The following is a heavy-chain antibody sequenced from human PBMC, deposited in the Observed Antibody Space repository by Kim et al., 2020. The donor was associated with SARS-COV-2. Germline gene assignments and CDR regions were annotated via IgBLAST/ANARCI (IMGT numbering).Heavy chain of an antibody. CDR1: GGSISSSSYY. CDR3: AGLWSAYYYYYYGMDV. D-gene: IGHD3-10*02. J-gene: IGHJ6*02. V-gene: IGHV4-39*01. CDR2: IYYSGST. Sequence: SETLSLTCTVSGGSISSSSYYWGWIRQPPGKGLEWIGSIYYSGSTYYNPSLKSRVTISVDTSKNQFSLKLSSVTAADTAVYYCAGLWSAYYYYYYGMDVWGQGTTVTVSS.